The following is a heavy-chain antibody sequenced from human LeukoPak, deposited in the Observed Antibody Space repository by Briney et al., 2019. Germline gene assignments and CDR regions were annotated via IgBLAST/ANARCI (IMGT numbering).Heavy chain of an antibody. CDR3: ARGGPADY. D-gene: IGHD1-26*01. V-gene: IGHV3-7*01. CDR2: IKTDGSEK. CDR1: GFTFSNYW. J-gene: IGHJ4*02. Sequence: GGSLRLTCEGSGFTFSNYWMGWVRQAPGKGLQWVANIKTDGSEKYYVDSVKGRFTISRDNAKNSLYLQMNSLRAEDTAVYYCARGGPADYWGQGTLVTVSS.